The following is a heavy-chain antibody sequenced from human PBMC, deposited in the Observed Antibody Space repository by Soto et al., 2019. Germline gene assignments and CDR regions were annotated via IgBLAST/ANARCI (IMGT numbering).Heavy chain of an antibody. CDR2: IDHSGNT. CDR3: GGGRGRLVGFDY. J-gene: IGHJ4*02. CDR1: GDSFSDYY. D-gene: IGHD2-15*01. V-gene: IGHV4-34*01. Sequence: QVQLQQWGAGLLKPSETLSLTCAVNGDSFSDYYWNWIRQPPGKGLEWIGEIDHSGNTNYSPSLKCRVTVSVDTSENKFSLRLQAVAASDTTVYYCGGGRGRLVGFDYWGRGTLVTVSS.